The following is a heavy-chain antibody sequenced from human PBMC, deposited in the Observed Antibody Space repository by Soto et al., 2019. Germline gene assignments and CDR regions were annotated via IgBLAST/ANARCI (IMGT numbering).Heavy chain of an antibody. D-gene: IGHD1-7*01. J-gene: IGHJ5*02. CDR2: ISGSGGST. V-gene: IGHV3-23*01. CDR1: GFTFSSYA. Sequence: GGSLRLSCAASGFTFSSYAMSWVRQAPGKGLEWVSAISGSGGSTYYADSVKGRFTISRDNSKNTLYLQMNSLRAEDTAVYYCAKGGLSDWGYNWNYDWFDPWGQGTQVTVSS. CDR3: AKGGLSDWGYNWNYDWFDP.